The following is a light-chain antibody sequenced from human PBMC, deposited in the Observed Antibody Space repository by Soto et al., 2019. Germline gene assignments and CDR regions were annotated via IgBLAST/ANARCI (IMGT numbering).Light chain of an antibody. CDR3: LQHNSYPPT. CDR1: QGVHKY. V-gene: IGKV1-17*03. J-gene: IGKJ5*01. CDR2: GAS. Sequence: DIQMTQSPSAMSASVGDRVTITCRASQGVHKYLAWFQQKPGKVPKRLIYGASNLQSGVPSRFSGSGSGTEFTLTISSLLPEDFATYYCLQHNSYPPTFGQGTRLEIK.